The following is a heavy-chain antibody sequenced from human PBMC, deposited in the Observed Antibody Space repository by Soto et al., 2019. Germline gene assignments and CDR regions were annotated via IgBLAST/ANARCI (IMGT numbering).Heavy chain of an antibody. V-gene: IGHV4-30-4*01. CDR2: IYYSGST. D-gene: IGHD6-13*01. CDR3: ASRHSSPYFDY. CDR1: GGSLSSGDYY. Sequence: SETLSLTCTVSGGSLSSGDYYWSWIRQPPGKGLEWIGSIYYSGSTYYNPSLKSRVTISVDTSKNQFSLKLNSVTAADTAVYYCASRHSSPYFDYWGQGTLVTVPQ. J-gene: IGHJ4*02.